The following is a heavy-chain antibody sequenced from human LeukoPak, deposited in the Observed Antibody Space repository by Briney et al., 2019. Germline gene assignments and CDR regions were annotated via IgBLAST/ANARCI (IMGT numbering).Heavy chain of an antibody. Sequence: GGSLRLSCAASGFMFSSNWMSWVRLAPGKGLEWVANIKEDGTEAYYVDSVKGRFTISRDNAKNSLYLQMNSLRVEDTAVYYCAKEGRSLQTYWGQGTMVTVSS. CDR1: GFMFSSNW. CDR2: IKEDGTEA. V-gene: IGHV3-7*03. CDR3: AKEGRSLQTY. D-gene: IGHD5-24*01. J-gene: IGHJ4*02.